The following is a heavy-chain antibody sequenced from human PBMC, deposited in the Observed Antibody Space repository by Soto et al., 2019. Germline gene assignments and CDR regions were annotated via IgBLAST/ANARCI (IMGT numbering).Heavy chain of an antibody. CDR2: MNPNSGNT. D-gene: IGHD3-22*01. CDR3: ARGYGPSGFYYYYYGMDV. Sequence: QVQLVQSGAEVKKPGASVKVSCKSSGYTFTSYDINWVRQATGQGLEWMGWMNPNSGNTGYAQKFQGRVTMTRNTSISTAYMELSSLRSEDTAVYYCARGYGPSGFYYYYYGMDVWFQGTTVTVSS. CDR1: GYTFTSYD. V-gene: IGHV1-8*01. J-gene: IGHJ6*02.